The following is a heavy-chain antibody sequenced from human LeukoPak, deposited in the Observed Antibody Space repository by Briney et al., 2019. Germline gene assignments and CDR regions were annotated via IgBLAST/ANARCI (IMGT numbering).Heavy chain of an antibody. CDR3: AHRPIGPFLIAARPYDAFDI. CDR1: GFSFSTSGVG. J-gene: IGHJ3*02. CDR2: IYWNDDK. D-gene: IGHD6-6*01. V-gene: IGHV2-5*01. Sequence: SGPTLVNPTQTLTLTCTFSGFSFSTSGVGVGWIRQPPGKALEWLALIYWNDDKRYSPSLKSRLTITKDTSKNQVVLTMTNMDPVDTATYYCAHRPIGPFLIAARPYDAFDIWGQGTMVTVSS.